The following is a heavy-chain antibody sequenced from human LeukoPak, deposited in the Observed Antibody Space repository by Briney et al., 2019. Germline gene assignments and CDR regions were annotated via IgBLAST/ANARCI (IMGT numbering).Heavy chain of an antibody. D-gene: IGHD2-2*01. CDR3: ARSIVVVPAV. V-gene: IGHV3-23*01. CDR1: GFTFSSYA. CDR2: ISGSGGST. J-gene: IGHJ4*02. Sequence: GGSLRLSCAASGFTFSSYAMSWVRQAPGKGLEWVSAISGSGGSTYYADSVKGRFTISRDNAKNSLYLQMNSLRAEDTAVYYCARSIVVVPAVWGQGTLVTVSS.